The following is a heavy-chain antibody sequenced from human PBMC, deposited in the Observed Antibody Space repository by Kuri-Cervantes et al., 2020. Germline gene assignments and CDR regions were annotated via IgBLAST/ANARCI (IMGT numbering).Heavy chain of an antibody. CDR2: IIPIFGTA. Sequence: SVKVSCKASGGTLSSYAISWVRQAPGQGLEWMGGIIPIFGTANYAQKFQGRVTITADESTSTAYMELSSLRSEDTAVYYCARRGVLGPGSSRLDSWGQGTLVTVSS. CDR3: ARRGVLGPGSSRLDS. D-gene: IGHD3-16*02. CDR1: GGTLSSYA. V-gene: IGHV1-69*13. J-gene: IGHJ4*02.